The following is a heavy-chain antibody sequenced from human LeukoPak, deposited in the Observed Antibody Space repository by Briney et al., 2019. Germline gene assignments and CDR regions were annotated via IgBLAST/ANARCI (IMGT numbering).Heavy chain of an antibody. CDR2: ISGGGGST. CDR3: ARDTSGCTDY. D-gene: IGHD6-19*01. V-gene: IGHV3-23*01. Sequence: TGGSLRLSCAASGFTFTSYSMNWVRQAPGKGLEWVSTISGGGGSTYYADSVKGRFTISRDNSKNTLYLQMNSLRAEDTAVYYCARDTSGCTDYWGQGTLVTVSS. J-gene: IGHJ4*02. CDR1: GFTFTSYS.